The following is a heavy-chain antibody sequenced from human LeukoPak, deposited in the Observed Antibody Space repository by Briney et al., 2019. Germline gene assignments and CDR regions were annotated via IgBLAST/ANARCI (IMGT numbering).Heavy chain of an antibody. J-gene: IGHJ4*02. Sequence: SETLSLTCTVSGGSISSYYWSWIRQPPGKGLEWIGYIYYSGSTNYNPSLKSRVTISVDTSKNQFSLKLSSVTAADTAVYYCARVGGRFLEWLLINWGQGTLVTVSS. CDR3: ARVGGRFLEWLLIN. V-gene: IGHV4-59*08. CDR2: IYYSGST. D-gene: IGHD3-3*01. CDR1: GGSISSYY.